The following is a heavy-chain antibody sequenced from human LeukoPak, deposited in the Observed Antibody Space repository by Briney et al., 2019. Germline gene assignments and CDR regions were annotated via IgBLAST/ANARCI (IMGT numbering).Heavy chain of an antibody. D-gene: IGHD3-16*01. CDR2: FDPEDGET. CDR3: ATDLGRSSYTVDY. CDR1: GYTLTELS. J-gene: IGHJ4*02. V-gene: IGHV1-24*01. Sequence: ASVKVSCKVSGYTLTELSMHWVRQAPGKGLEWMGGFDPEDGETIYAQKFQGIVTMTEDTSTDTAYMELSSLRSEDTAVYYCATDLGRSSYTVDYWGQGTLVTVSS.